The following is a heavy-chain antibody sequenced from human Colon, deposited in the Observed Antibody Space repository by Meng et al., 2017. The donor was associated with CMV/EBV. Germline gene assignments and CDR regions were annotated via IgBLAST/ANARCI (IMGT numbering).Heavy chain of an antibody. V-gene: IGHV4-34*01. Sequence: GSLRLSCAVYGGSFSGYYWSWIRQPPGKGLEWIGEINHSGSTNYNPSLKSRVTISVDTSKNQFSLKLSSVTAADTAVYYCARDRGRGEYCSSTSCHRSPYYYYGMDVWGQGTTVTVSS. D-gene: IGHD2-2*01. CDR2: INHSGST. J-gene: IGHJ6*02. CDR1: GGSFSGYY. CDR3: ARDRGRGEYCSSTSCHRSPYYYYGMDV.